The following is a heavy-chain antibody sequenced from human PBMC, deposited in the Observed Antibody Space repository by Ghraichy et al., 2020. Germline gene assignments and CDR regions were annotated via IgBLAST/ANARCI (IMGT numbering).Heavy chain of an antibody. V-gene: IGHV1-3*01. CDR2: IIVGNGET. CDR1: GYTFTNHA. CDR3: AKGGASPPGNWFDA. D-gene: IGHD2-2*01. Sequence: ASVKVSCKASGYTFTNHAIHWVRQAPGQRLEWMGWIIVGNGETRYSQSFQGRVTITWDTSANTAYLELSSLISDDTAVYSCAKGGASPPGNWFDAWGQGTLVTVSS. J-gene: IGHJ5*02.